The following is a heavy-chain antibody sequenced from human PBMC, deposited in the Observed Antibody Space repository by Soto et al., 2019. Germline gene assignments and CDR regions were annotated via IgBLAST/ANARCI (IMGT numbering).Heavy chain of an antibody. CDR3: ASHHVEYSSSSGYYYYYGMDV. Sequence: SETLSLTCAVYGGSFSGYYWSWIRQPPGKGLEWIGEINHSGSTNYNPSLKSRVTISVDTSKNQFSLKLSSVTAADTAVYYCASHHVEYSSSSGYYYYYGMDVWGQGTTVTVSS. CDR1: GGSFSGYY. D-gene: IGHD6-6*01. V-gene: IGHV4-34*01. J-gene: IGHJ6*02. CDR2: INHSGST.